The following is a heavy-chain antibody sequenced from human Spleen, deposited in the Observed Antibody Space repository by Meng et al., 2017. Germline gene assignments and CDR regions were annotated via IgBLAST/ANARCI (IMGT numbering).Heavy chain of an antibody. CDR1: GYTFINYY. Sequence: QVQLVQSGAEVKKPGASVKVFCKAPGYTFINYYMHWVRQAPGQGLEWMGIINPSGGSTSYAQKFQGRVTMTRDTSTSTVYMELSSLRSEDTAVYYCARDGSNSYYFDYWGQGTLVTVSS. CDR2: INPSGGST. V-gene: IGHV1-46*01. CDR3: ARDGSNSYYFDY. D-gene: IGHD5-24*01. J-gene: IGHJ4*02.